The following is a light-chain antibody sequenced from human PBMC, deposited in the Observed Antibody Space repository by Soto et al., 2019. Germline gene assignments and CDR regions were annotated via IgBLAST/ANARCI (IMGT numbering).Light chain of an antibody. Sequence: EIVMTQSPATLSVSPGDRATLSCRASQSVRTNLAWYQQKPGQAPRLLIYDASTRPSGVPARFSASGSGTEITLTISSLQSEDFAVYYCQQFYTWPQTFGQGTKVEIK. V-gene: IGKV3-15*01. CDR2: DAS. CDR1: QSVRTN. CDR3: QQFYTWPQT. J-gene: IGKJ1*01.